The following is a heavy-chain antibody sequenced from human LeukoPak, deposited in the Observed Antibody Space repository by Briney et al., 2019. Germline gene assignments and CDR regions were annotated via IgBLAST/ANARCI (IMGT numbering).Heavy chain of an antibody. Sequence: QPGGSLRLSCVASRFTFSSYAMSWVRQAPGKGLDWVSAISGSGGSTYYADSVKGRFTISRDNSKNTLYLQMNSLRPEDTAVYSCARGRVAIVPGDAFDIWGRGTMVTVSS. CDR3: ARGRVAIVPGDAFDI. J-gene: IGHJ3*02. V-gene: IGHV3-23*01. CDR1: RFTFSSYA. CDR2: ISGSGGST. D-gene: IGHD5-12*01.